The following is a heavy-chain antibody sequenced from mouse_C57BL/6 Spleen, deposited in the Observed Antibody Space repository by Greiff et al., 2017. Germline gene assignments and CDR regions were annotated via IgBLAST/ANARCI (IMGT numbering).Heavy chain of an antibody. CDR1: GYTFTSYW. V-gene: IGHV1-50*01. J-gene: IGHJ3*01. Sequence: QVQLQQPGAELVKPGASVKLSCKASGYTFTSYWMQWVKQRSGQGLEWIGEIDPSDSYTNYNQKFKGKATLTVDTSSSTAYMQLSSLTSEDSAVYYCARFAYWGQGTLVTVSA. CDR2: IDPSDSYT. CDR3: ARFAY.